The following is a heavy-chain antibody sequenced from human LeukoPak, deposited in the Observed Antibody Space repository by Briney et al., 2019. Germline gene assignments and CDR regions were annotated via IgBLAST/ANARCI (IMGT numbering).Heavy chain of an antibody. CDR2: ISYDGSNK. Sequence: PGRSLRLSCAASGFTFSSYGMHWVRQAPGKGLEWVAVISYDGSNKYYADSVKGRFTISRDNSKNTLYLQMNSLRAEDTAVYYCARGRASAFDVWGQGTMVTVSS. D-gene: IGHD6-25*01. J-gene: IGHJ3*01. CDR3: ARGRASAFDV. V-gene: IGHV3-30*03. CDR1: GFTFSSYG.